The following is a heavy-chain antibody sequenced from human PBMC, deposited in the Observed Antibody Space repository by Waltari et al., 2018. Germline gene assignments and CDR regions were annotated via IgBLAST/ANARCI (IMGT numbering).Heavy chain of an antibody. D-gene: IGHD5-18*01. J-gene: IGHJ4*02. V-gene: IGHV3-9*01. CDR3: ARGHTAMARTKIDY. CDR1: GFTFDDYA. CDR2: ISWNSGSI. Sequence: EVQLVESGGGLVQPGRSLRLSCAASGFTFDDYAMHWVRQAPGKGLEWVSGISWNSGSIGYADSVKGRFTISRDNAKNSLYLQMNSLRAEDTAVYYCARGHTAMARTKIDYWGQGTLVTVSS.